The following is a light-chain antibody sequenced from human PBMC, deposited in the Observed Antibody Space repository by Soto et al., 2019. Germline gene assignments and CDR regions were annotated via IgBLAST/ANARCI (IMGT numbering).Light chain of an antibody. J-gene: IGKJ1*01. Sequence: EIVLTQSPVTLSVSPGERATLSCRASQSVSSNLAWYQQKPGQAPRLLIYGASTRATGVPARFSGSGSGTDFTLTISSLQSEDFALYFCQQYNNWPRGTFGQGTKVDIK. CDR3: QQYNNWPRGT. CDR1: QSVSSN. V-gene: IGKV3-15*01. CDR2: GAS.